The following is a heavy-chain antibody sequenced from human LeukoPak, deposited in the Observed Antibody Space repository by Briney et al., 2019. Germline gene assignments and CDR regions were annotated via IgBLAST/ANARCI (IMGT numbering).Heavy chain of an antibody. CDR1: GFTFSSYG. CDR3: AKGEITMVRGVIITSDAFDI. D-gene: IGHD3-10*01. Sequence: GGSLRLSCAASGFTFSSYGMHWVRQAPGKGLEWVAVISYDGSNKYYADSVKGRFTISRDNSKNTLYLQMNSLRAEDTAVYYCAKGEITMVRGVIITSDAFDIWGQGTMVTVSS. J-gene: IGHJ3*02. V-gene: IGHV3-30*18. CDR2: ISYDGSNK.